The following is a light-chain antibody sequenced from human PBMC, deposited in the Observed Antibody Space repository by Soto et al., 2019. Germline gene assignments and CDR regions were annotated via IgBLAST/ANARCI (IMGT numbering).Light chain of an antibody. J-gene: IGKJ1*01. CDR3: QQYNNWLWT. V-gene: IGKV3-15*01. CDR1: QSVSSN. Sequence: IVMTQSPATLSVSPGERATLSCRASQSVSSNLAWYQQKPGQAPRLLIYGASTRATGIPARFSGSGSGTELTLNISSLQSEDFAVYYCQQYNNWLWTCG. CDR2: GAS.